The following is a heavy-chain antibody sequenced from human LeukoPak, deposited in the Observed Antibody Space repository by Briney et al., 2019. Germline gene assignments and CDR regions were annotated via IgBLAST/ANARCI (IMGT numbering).Heavy chain of an antibody. CDR1: GFSIRSSNW. CDR2: IYYSGST. Sequence: SDTLSLTCAVSGFSIRSSNWWGWIRQPPGKGLEWIGYIYYSGSTNYNPSLKSRVTISVDTSKNQFSLKLSSVTAADTAVYYCARGGGYNYVVDWFDPWGQGTLVTVSS. CDR3: ARGGGYNYVVDWFDP. V-gene: IGHV4-28*03. J-gene: IGHJ5*02. D-gene: IGHD5-24*01.